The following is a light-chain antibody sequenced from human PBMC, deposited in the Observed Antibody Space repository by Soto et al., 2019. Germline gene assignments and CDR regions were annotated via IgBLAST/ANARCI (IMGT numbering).Light chain of an antibody. J-gene: IGKJ5*01. Sequence: EIVMTQSPGTLSVSPWERATLFCRASQSVRSSLAWYQQKPGQAPRLFIFGASSRATGIPARFSGSGSGTDFTLTISSLEPEDFAVYYCQQRSTSFGQGTRLEIK. CDR1: QSVRSS. V-gene: IGKV3-11*01. CDR2: GAS. CDR3: QQRSTS.